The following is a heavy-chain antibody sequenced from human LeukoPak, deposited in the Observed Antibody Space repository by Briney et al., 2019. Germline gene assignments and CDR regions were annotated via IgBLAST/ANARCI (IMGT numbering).Heavy chain of an antibody. CDR1: GFTFSTYA. Sequence: GSLSLSCPASGFTFSTYAMHWARQAPGKGLEYVSAISGNGGSTYYADSVKGRFTISRDNSKNTLYLQMSSLRAEDTAVYYCVVFGEGGGNWFDPWGQGTLVTVSS. J-gene: IGHJ5*02. D-gene: IGHD3-10*02. CDR3: VVFGEGGGNWFDP. CDR2: ISGNGGST. V-gene: IGHV3-64D*06.